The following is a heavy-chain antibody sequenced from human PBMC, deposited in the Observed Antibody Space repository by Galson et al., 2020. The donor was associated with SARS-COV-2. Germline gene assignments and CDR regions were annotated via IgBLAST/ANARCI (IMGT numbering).Heavy chain of an antibody. CDR3: AAIGALRYFDWLFSSFDY. J-gene: IGHJ4*02. D-gene: IGHD3-9*01. V-gene: IGHV1-2*02. CDR2: INPNSGGT. CDR1: GYTFTGYY. Sequence: ASVKVSCKASGYTFTGYYMHWVRQAPGQGLEWMGWINPNSGGTNYAQKFQGRVTMTRDTSISTAYMELSRLRSDDTAVYYCAAIGALRYFDWLFSSFDYWGQGTLVTVSS.